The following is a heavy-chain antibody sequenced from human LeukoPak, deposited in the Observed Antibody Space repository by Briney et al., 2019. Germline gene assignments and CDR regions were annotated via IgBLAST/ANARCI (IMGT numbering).Heavy chain of an antibody. J-gene: IGHJ4*02. CDR2: IKQDGSQK. CDR1: GFTFSSYW. CDR3: ARHYDSTAYSLDY. D-gene: IGHD3-22*01. Sequence: GGSLRLSCAASGFTFSSYWMTWVRQAPGKGLEWVANIKQDGSQKFYLDSVKGRFTISRDNAKESLFLQMNSLRAEDTAVYYCARHYDSTAYSLDYWGQGTLVTVSS. V-gene: IGHV3-7*01.